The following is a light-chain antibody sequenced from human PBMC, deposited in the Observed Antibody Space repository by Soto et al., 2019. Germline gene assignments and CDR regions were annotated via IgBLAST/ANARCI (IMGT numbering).Light chain of an antibody. CDR1: SSDVGSYHR. CDR2: EVS. Sequence: QSVLTQPASVSGSPGQSVTISCTGTSSDVGSYHRVSWYQQPPGTAPKLMLYEVSNRPSGVPDRFSGSKSGHTASLTISGLQAEDEADYYCSSYTSSSTYVFGTGTKLTVL. V-gene: IGLV2-18*02. CDR3: SSYTSSSTYV. J-gene: IGLJ1*01.